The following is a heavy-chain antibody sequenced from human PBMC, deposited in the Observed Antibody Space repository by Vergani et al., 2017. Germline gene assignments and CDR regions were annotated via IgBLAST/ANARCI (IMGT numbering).Heavy chain of an antibody. CDR2: INPNSGGT. J-gene: IGHJ4*02. D-gene: IGHD5-18*01. V-gene: IGHV1-2*02. Sequence: QVQLVQSGAEVKKPGASVKVSCKASGYTFTGYYMHWVRQAPGQGLEWMGWINPNSGGTNYAQKCQGRVTMTRDTSISTAYMELSRVRSDDTAVDYCARANTAMVTPFDYWGQGTLVTVSS. CDR3: ARANTAMVTPFDY. CDR1: GYTFTGYY.